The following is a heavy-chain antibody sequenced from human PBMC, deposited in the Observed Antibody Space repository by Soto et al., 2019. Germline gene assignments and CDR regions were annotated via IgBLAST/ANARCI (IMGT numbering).Heavy chain of an antibody. CDR3: AREALEDSNWFDP. CDR2: IYYSGST. CDR1: GGSISRGGYY. J-gene: IGHJ5*02. Sequence: QVQLQESGPGLVKPSQTLSLTCTVSGGSISRGGYYWSWIRQHPGKGLEWIGYIYYSGSTYYNPSLKSRVTISVDTSKNQFSLKLSSVTAADTAVYYCAREALEDSNWFDPWGQGTLVTVSS. V-gene: IGHV4-31*03.